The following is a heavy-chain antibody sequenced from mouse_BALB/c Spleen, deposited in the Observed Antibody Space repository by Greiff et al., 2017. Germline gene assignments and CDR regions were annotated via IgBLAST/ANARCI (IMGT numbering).Heavy chain of an antibody. CDR2: ISSGGSYT. D-gene: IGHD3-2*02. J-gene: IGHJ3*01. CDR3: ARDQDGGFAY. Sequence: EVQLVESGGGLVKPGGSLKLSCAASGFTFSSYAMSWVRQSPEKRLEWVAEISSGGSYTYYPDTVTGRFTISRDNAKNTRYLEMSSLRSEDTAMYYCARDQDGGFAYWGQGTLVTVSA. V-gene: IGHV5-9-4*01. CDR1: GFTFSSYA.